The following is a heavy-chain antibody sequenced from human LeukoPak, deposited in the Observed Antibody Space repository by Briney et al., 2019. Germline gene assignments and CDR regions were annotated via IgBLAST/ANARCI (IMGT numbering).Heavy chain of an antibody. Sequence: SQTLSLTCAISGDSVSSSSTAWTWIRQSPSRGLEWLGRTYYRSKWFTDYAVSVKGRISITPDTPKNHFSLQLNSVTPEDTAVYCCTRGGGSYDYWGQGTLVTVSS. D-gene: IGHD1-26*01. CDR1: GDSVSSSSTA. V-gene: IGHV6-1*01. CDR3: TRGGGSYDY. J-gene: IGHJ4*02. CDR2: TYYRSKWFT.